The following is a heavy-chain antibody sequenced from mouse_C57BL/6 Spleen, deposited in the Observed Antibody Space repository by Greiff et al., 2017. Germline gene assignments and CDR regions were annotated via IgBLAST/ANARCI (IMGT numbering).Heavy chain of an antibody. J-gene: IGHJ4*01. CDR2: FHPYNDDT. D-gene: IGHD2-4*01. CDR3: ARRDDYDGGTYAMGC. Sequence: QVQLKESGAELVMPGASVKMSCKASGYTFTTYPIEWMKQNPGKSLEWIGNFHPYNDDTKYNEKFKGKATLTVEKSSSTVYLGLSRLTADDSAVYYGARRDDYDGGTYAMGCWGQGASVTVAS. CDR1: GYTFTTYP. V-gene: IGHV1-47*01.